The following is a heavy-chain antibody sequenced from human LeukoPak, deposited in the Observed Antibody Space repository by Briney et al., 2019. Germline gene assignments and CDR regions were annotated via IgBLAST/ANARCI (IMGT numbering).Heavy chain of an antibody. CDR3: ARDNYDSSGPYYFDY. V-gene: IGHV3-48*03. Sequence: GGSLRLSCAASGFTFSSYEMNWVRQAPGKGLEWVSYISSSGSTIYYADSVKGRFTISRDNAKNSLYLQMNSLRAEDTAVYYCARDNYDSSGPYYFDYWGQGTLVTVSS. CDR2: ISSSGSTI. J-gene: IGHJ4*02. D-gene: IGHD3-22*01. CDR1: GFTFSSYE.